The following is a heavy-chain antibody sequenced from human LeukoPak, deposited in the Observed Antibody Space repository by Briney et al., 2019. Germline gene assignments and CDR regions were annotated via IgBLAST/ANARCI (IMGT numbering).Heavy chain of an antibody. CDR1: GFTFSSYG. V-gene: IGHV3-30*03. Sequence: GGSLRLSCAASGFTFSSYGMHWVRQAPGEGLEWVAVISYDGSNKYYPDSVKGRFIISRDNSKSTLYLQMNSLSAEDTAVYYCAREKGVAVAASLGYWGQGTLVTVSS. D-gene: IGHD6-19*01. CDR3: AREKGVAVAASLGY. J-gene: IGHJ4*02. CDR2: ISYDGSNK.